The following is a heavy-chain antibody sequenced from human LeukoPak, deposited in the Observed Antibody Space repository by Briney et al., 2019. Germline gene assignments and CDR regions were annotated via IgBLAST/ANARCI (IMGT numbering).Heavy chain of an antibody. CDR1: GYSFVSHW. D-gene: IGHD6-6*01. CDR2: IYPGDSDT. V-gene: IGHV5-51*01. CDR3: ARREYSSSSFHFDS. Sequence: GESLKISCKASGYSFVSHWIVWVRQMPGKGLEWLGIIYPGDSDTRYSPSFQGQVTISADKSISTAYLQWNSLRASDTAIYFCARREYSSSSFHFDSWGQGTRVIVSS. J-gene: IGHJ4*02.